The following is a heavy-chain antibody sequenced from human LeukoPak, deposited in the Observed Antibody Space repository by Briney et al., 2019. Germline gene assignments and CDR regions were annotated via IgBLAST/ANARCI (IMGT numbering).Heavy chain of an antibody. V-gene: IGHV4-30-4*08. CDR3: ARAGSDIVVVPNWFDP. Sequence: SQTLSLTCTVSGGSISSGDYYWSWIRQPPGKGLVWIGYIYYSGSTYYNPSLKSRVTISVDTSKNQFSLKLSSVTAADTAVYYCARAGSDIVVVPNWFDPWGQGTLVTVSS. D-gene: IGHD2-2*01. CDR1: GGSISSGDYY. CDR2: IYYSGST. J-gene: IGHJ5*02.